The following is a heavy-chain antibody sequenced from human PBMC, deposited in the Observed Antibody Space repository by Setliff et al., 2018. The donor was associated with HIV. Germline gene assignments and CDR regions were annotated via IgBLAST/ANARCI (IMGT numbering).Heavy chain of an antibody. J-gene: IGHJ3*02. V-gene: IGHV1-2*06. D-gene: IGHD3-10*01. CDR1: GYAFTGYF. CDR2: INPNRGDT. Sequence: ASVKVSCKASGYAFTGYFIHWVRQAPGQGLEWMGQINPNRGDTKSHHKFADRLIMSRDTSLTTVYMELTSLRSDDTAVYYCARVSSFNKIIREAFDIWGQGTLVT. CDR3: ARVSSFNKIIREAFDI.